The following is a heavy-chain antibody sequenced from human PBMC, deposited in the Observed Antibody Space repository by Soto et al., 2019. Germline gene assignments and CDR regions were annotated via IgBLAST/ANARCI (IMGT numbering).Heavy chain of an antibody. CDR3: ATFGEYPRDFDF. CDR1: GFRFSDYA. J-gene: IGHJ4*02. D-gene: IGHD4-17*01. CDR2: ISHDGSQK. V-gene: IGHV3-30-3*01. Sequence: QVQLVESGGGVVQPGRSLRLSCVASGFRFSDYAMHWVRQAPGKGLEWLAVISHDGSQKYYADSVKGRFTISRDNSISTLYLQMNSQRAEDTAVYYCATFGEYPRDFDFWGQGTQVTVSS.